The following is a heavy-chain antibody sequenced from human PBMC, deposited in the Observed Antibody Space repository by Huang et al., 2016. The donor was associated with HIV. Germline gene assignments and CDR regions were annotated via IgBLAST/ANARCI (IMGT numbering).Heavy chain of an antibody. V-gene: IGHV1-46*01. Sequence: QVQLVQSGAEVKRPGASVKVSCKASGYTFTSYHLHGVRQAPGQGLEWMGIINPSAGNTYYSKKFQGRVTMTTDASTGTVYMDLRSLRSEDTAVYYCTRGGSSWYEGDYWGQGTLVTVSS. CDR3: TRGGSSWYEGDY. D-gene: IGHD6-13*01. J-gene: IGHJ4*02. CDR2: INPSAGNT. CDR1: GYTFTSYH.